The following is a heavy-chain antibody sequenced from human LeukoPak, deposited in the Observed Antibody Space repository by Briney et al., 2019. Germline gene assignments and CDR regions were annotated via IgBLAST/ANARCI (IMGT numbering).Heavy chain of an antibody. J-gene: IGHJ4*02. V-gene: IGHV3-30*18. CDR3: ANLYCSSPSCY. D-gene: IGHD2-2*01. CDR2: ISYDGSNK. CDR1: GFTFSSYG. Sequence: TGGSLRLPCAASGFTFSSYGMHWVRQAPGKGLEWVAVISYDGSNKYYADSVKGRFTISRDNSENTLYLQMNSLRAEDTAVYYCANLYCSSPSCYWGQGTLVTVSS.